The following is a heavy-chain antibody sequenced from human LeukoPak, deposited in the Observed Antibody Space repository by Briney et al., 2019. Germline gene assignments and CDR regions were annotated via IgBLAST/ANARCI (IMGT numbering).Heavy chain of an antibody. J-gene: IGHJ4*02. CDR2: IYAGGRV. V-gene: IGHV3-66*01. CDR3: ARVSGLVGDGYDYWGYFYL. D-gene: IGHD5-24*01. CDR1: GFTFRRSY. Sequence: PGGSLRLSCETSGFTFRRSYMTWVRQAPGKWLEWVSLIYAGGRVFYGDSVKGRFTISRDNLGNSVYLHMNSLRAEDTAVYYCARVSGLVGDGYDYWGYFYLWGQGTLVTVSS.